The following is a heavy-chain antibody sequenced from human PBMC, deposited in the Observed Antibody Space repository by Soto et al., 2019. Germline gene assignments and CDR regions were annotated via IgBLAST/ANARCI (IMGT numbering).Heavy chain of an antibody. CDR3: ARVPGRGGMDV. D-gene: IGHD1-26*01. Sequence: AETLSLTCTVSGFSIRSYHLNWVRQSPGMKLEWIGYIYYSGTTKYSPPLQSRATLSVDTSKNQFSLKLRSLTAAETAVYYCARVPGRGGMDVWGQGTTVTVSS. CDR1: GFSIRSYH. J-gene: IGHJ6*02. V-gene: IGHV4-59*01. CDR2: IYYSGTT.